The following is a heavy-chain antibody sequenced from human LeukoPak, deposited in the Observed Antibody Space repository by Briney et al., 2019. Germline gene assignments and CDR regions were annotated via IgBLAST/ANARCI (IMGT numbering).Heavy chain of an antibody. CDR1: GGSISSSSYY. Sequence: SETLSLTCTVSGGSISSSSYYWGWIRQPPGKGLEWIGSIYYSGSTYYNPSLKSRVTISVDTSKNQFSLKLSSVTAADTAVYYCARGRRDYYESAFDPWGQGTLVTVSS. CDR2: IYYSGST. V-gene: IGHV4-39*07. D-gene: IGHD3-22*01. J-gene: IGHJ5*02. CDR3: ARGRRDYYESAFDP.